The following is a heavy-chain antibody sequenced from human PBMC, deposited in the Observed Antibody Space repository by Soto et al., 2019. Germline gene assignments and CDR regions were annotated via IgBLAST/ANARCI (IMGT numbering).Heavy chain of an antibody. D-gene: IGHD1-26*01. CDR1: GGSISSGGYY. CDR2: IYYSGST. CDR3: AREVSGSYNFDY. J-gene: IGHJ4*02. V-gene: IGHV4-31*03. Sequence: PSETLSLTCTFSGGSISSGGYYLSWIRQHPGKGLEWIGYIYYSGSTYYNPSLKSRVTISVDTSKNQFSLKLSSVTAADTAVYYCAREVSGSYNFDYWGQGTLVTVSS.